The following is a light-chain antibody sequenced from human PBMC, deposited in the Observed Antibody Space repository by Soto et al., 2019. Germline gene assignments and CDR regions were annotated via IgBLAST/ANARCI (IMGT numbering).Light chain of an antibody. CDR3: QQTYVVPYN. CDR1: QSVSTY. CDR2: GVS. J-gene: IGKJ2*01. Sequence: IQMTQAPSSRSASVGDRVTITCRASQSVSTYLNWYSQKSGGAAKLLIHGVSRLENGSPSRVCGRGLAPDFTLTITTLQPEDFAVYFCQQTYVVPYNVGQGTKVDSK. V-gene: IGKV1-39*01.